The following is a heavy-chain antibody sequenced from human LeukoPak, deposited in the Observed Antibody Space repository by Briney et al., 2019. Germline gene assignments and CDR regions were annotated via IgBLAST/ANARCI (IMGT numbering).Heavy chain of an antibody. Sequence: GGSRRLSCAASGFTFSSYAMSWVRQAPGKGLEWVSAISGSGSSTYYADSGKGRFTISRDNSKNALYLQMNSLSAENTAVYYCAKDRVLLWFGEYYFDYWGQGTLVPVSS. V-gene: IGHV3-23*01. J-gene: IGHJ4*02. D-gene: IGHD3-10*01. CDR1: GFTFSSYA. CDR2: ISGSGSST. CDR3: AKDRVLLWFGEYYFDY.